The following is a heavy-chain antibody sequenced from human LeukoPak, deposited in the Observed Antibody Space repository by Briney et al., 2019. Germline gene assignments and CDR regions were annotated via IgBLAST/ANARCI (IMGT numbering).Heavy chain of an antibody. CDR1: GFTFSSYA. J-gene: IGHJ4*02. V-gene: IGHV3-30-3*01. CDR2: ISYDGSNK. Sequence: GGSLRLSCAASGFTFSSYAMHWVRQAPGKGLEWVAVISYDGSNKYYADSVKGRFTISRDNSKNTPYLQMNSLRAEDTAVYYCTGATDFDYWGQGTLVTVSS. D-gene: IGHD1-26*01. CDR3: TGATDFDY.